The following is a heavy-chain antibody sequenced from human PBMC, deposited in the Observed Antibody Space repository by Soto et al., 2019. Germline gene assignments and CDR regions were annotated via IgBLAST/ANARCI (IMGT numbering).Heavy chain of an antibody. CDR2: INHSGST. J-gene: IGHJ6*02. CDR1: GGSFSGYY. Sequence: QVQLQQWGAGLLKPSETLSLTCAVYGGSFSGYYWSWIRQPPGKGLEWIGEINHSGSTNYNPSLKSRVTISVETSKNQFSLKLSSVTAADTAVYYCASEVTTYYYYYYGMDVWGQGTTVTVSS. V-gene: IGHV4-34*01. CDR3: ASEVTTYYYYYYGMDV. D-gene: IGHD4-17*01.